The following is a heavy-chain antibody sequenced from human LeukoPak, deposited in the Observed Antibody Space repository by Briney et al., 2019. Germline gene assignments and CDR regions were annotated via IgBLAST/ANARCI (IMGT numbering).Heavy chain of an antibody. V-gene: IGHV4-59*01. Sequence: SETLSLTCTVSGGSISSYYWSWIRQPPGKGLDWIGYISYPGSTNYNPSLKSRVTISVETSKNQFSLKLKSVTAADTAVYYCARGGYYGSGNDFRFDPWGQGTLVTVSS. CDR2: ISYPGST. CDR3: ARGGYYGSGNDFRFDP. J-gene: IGHJ5*02. D-gene: IGHD3-10*01. CDR1: GGSISSYY.